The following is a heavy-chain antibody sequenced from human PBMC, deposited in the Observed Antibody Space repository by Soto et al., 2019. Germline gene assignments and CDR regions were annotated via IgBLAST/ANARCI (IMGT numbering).Heavy chain of an antibody. CDR2: IWYDGSNK. Sequence: PGGSLRLSCAASGFTFSSYGMHWVRQAPGKGLEWVAVIWYDGSNKYYADSVKGRFTISRDNSKNTLYLQMNSLRAEDTAVYYCARGDSYGNYFDYWGQGTLVTVSS. V-gene: IGHV3-33*01. D-gene: IGHD5-18*01. J-gene: IGHJ4*02. CDR1: GFTFSSYG. CDR3: ARGDSYGNYFDY.